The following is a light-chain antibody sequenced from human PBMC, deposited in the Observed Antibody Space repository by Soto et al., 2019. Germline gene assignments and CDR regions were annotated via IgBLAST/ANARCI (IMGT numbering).Light chain of an antibody. J-gene: IGKJ2*01. CDR3: QLHGDSPPGYT. V-gene: IGKV3-20*01. CDR2: GVS. CDR1: QSISSSY. Sequence: ESVLTQSPGTLSLSPGERATLSCRASQSISSSYLAWYQQKPGQAPRLLIYGVSNRATGIPDRFSGSGSGTDFTLTISRLEPEDFAVYYCQLHGDSPPGYTFGQGTKLEIK.